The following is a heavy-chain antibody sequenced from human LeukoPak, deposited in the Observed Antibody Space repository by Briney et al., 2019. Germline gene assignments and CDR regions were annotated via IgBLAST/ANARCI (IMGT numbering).Heavy chain of an antibody. Sequence: GGSLRLSCAASGFTFSNYRMHWVRQGPGKGLMWVSRIKSDGSETSSAESLEGRFTISRDNARNMLYLQMNSLRPEDTAIYYCTSDWVLYGLDVWGQGTTVTVSS. J-gene: IGHJ6*02. CDR2: IKSDGSET. D-gene: IGHD7-27*01. CDR1: GFTFSNYR. CDR3: TSDWVLYGLDV. V-gene: IGHV3-74*01.